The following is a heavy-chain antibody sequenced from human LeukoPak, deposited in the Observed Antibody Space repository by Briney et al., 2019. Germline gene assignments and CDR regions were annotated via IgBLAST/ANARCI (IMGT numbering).Heavy chain of an antibody. V-gene: IGHV4-61*01. CDR3: ARSGDGYNIYDAFDI. CDR1: GGSISSGNYY. J-gene: IGHJ3*02. Sequence: SQTLSLTCTVSGGSISSGNYYWSWIRQPPGKGLEWIGYIYYSGSTNYNPSLKSRVTISVDTSKNQFSLKLSSVTAADTAVYYCARSGDGYNIYDAFDIWGQGTMVTVSS. D-gene: IGHD5-24*01. CDR2: IYYSGST.